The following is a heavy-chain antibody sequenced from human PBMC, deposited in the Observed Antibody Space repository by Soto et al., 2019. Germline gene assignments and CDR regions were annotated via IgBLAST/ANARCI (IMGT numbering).Heavy chain of an antibody. CDR1: GGSFSGSY. D-gene: IGHD3-22*01. CDR3: ARPGPYYYDSSGRRTAGGTYFDY. V-gene: IGHV4-34*01. CDR2: INHSGST. Sequence: PSETLSLTCAVYGGSFSGSYWSWIRQPPGKGLEWIGEINHSGSTNYNPSLKSRVTISVDTSKNQFSLKLSSVTAADTAVYYCARPGPYYYDSSGRRTAGGTYFDYWGQGTLVTVS. J-gene: IGHJ4*02.